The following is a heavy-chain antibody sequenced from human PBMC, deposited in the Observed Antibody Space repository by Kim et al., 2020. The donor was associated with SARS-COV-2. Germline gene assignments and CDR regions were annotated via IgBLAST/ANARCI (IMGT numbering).Heavy chain of an antibody. J-gene: IGHJ5*01. Sequence: GGSLRLSCAASGFTFSSYWMSWVRQAPGKGLEWVAKIKEDGSEKYYVDSVKGRFTISRDNAKTSVYLQMNSLRAEDSAMYYCGRDDYTSRAYFDSWGQGTLVTVSS. D-gene: IGHD6-13*01. CDR2: IKEDGSEK. CDR3: GRDDYTSRAYFDS. V-gene: IGHV3-7*01. CDR1: GFTFSSYW.